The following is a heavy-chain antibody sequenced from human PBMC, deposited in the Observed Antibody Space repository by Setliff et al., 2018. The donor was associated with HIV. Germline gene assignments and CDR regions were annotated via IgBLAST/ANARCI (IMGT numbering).Heavy chain of an antibody. CDR1: GYTFTCYG. J-gene: IGHJ6*03. D-gene: IGHD4-17*01. Sequence: ASVKVSCKASGYTFTCYGISWVRQAPGQGLEWMGWISAYNGNTNYAQKLQGRVTMTTDTSTSTAYMELRSLRSEDTAVYYCAKVTTVTTRPGAPYYYMDVWGTGTTVTVSS. CDR3: AKVTTVTTRPGAPYYYMDV. CDR2: ISAYNGNT. V-gene: IGHV1-18*01.